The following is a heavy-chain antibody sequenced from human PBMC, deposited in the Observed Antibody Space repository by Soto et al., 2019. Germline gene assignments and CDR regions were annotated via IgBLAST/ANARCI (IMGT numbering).Heavy chain of an antibody. D-gene: IGHD3-3*01. Sequence: GXSVKVSCQASGDSFGSYSISWVRQAPVQGLEWMGGIIPIFGTANYPQKFQGRVTITADESTSTAYMELSSLRSEDTAVYYCARNRITIFGVVIYPYYYGMDVWGQGTTVTVSS. V-gene: IGHV1-69*01. CDR3: ARNRITIFGVVIYPYYYGMDV. CDR1: GDSFGSYS. J-gene: IGHJ6*02. CDR2: IIPIFGTA.